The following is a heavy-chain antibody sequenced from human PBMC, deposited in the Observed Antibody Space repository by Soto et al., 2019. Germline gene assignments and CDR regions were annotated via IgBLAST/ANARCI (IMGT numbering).Heavy chain of an antibody. D-gene: IGHD5-12*01. CDR1: GLSYTTYA. V-gene: IGHV1-3*01. Sequence: VQLVQSGAEVKKPGASVRISCTASGLSYTTYAIHWVRQAPGQGLEWMGWINAGNGDTRYSQRFQGRVTLTRDTSATTTYMDLSSLRSEDTSIYYRARAISGYVTWGQGTLVNVSS. J-gene: IGHJ4*02. CDR3: ARAISGYVT. CDR2: INAGNGDT.